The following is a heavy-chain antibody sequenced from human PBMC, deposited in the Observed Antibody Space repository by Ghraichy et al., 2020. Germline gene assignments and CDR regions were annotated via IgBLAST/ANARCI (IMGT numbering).Heavy chain of an antibody. V-gene: IGHV3-23*01. J-gene: IGHJ4*02. CDR2: IYDSGTAA. Sequence: GSVKVSCAASGFSFSSYAMSWVRQAPGKGLEWVSAIYDSGTAAFYADSVKGRFTISRDNSQETLYLQMNGLRVDDTAVYYCARPSPYGTTWHGGIDYWGQGTLVTVSS. CDR1: GFSFSSYA. CDR3: ARPSPYGTTWHGGIDY. D-gene: IGHD3-10*01.